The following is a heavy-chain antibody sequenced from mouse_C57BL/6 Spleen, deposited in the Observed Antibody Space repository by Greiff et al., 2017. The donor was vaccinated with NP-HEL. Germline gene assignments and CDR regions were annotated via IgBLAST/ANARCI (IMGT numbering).Heavy chain of an antibody. J-gene: IGHJ2*01. CDR1: GYTFTGYW. CDR3: AREEITTVVARYFDY. V-gene: IGHV1-9*01. Sequence: VQLQQSGAELMKPGASVKLSCKATGYTFTGYWIEWVKQRPGHGLEWIGEILPGSGSTNYNEKFKGKATFTADTSSNTDYMQRSRLTTEDSAIYYCAREEITTVVARYFDYWGQGTTLTVSS. CDR2: ILPGSGST. D-gene: IGHD1-1*01.